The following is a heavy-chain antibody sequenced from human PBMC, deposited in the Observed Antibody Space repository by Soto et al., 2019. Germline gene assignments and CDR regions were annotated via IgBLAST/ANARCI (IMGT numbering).Heavy chain of an antibody. Sequence: PSETLSLTCAVFGDSITSSQWWTWVRQTPGKGLEWIGETSYERRPNYNPSLKSRVTISVDRSKNQFSLKLSSVTAADTAVYYCARVPGDFWSGYYSWFDPWGQGTLVTVSS. D-gene: IGHD3-3*01. CDR2: TSYERRP. CDR3: ARVPGDFWSGYYSWFDP. CDR1: GDSITSSQW. J-gene: IGHJ5*02. V-gene: IGHV4-4*02.